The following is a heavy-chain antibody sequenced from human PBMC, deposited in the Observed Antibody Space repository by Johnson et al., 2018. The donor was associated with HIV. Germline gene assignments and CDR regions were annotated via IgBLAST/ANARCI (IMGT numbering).Heavy chain of an antibody. CDR1: GFTFSSYG. V-gene: IGHV3-30*18. CDR3: AKDLGTVDDAFDI. D-gene: IGHD7-27*01. J-gene: IGHJ3*02. Sequence: QVQLVESGGGVVQPGRSLRLSCAASGFTFSSYGMHWVRQAPGNGLEWVAVISYDGSNKYYADSVKGRFTISRDNSKNTLYLQMNSLRAEDTAVYYCAKDLGTVDDAFDIWGQGTMVTVSS. CDR2: ISYDGSNK.